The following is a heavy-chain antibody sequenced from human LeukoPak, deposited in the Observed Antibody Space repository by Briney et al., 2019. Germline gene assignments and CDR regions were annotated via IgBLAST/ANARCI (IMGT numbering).Heavy chain of an antibody. J-gene: IGHJ6*02. V-gene: IGHV3-23*01. CDR1: GFTFSSYV. CDR3: ARVEFGESSSYGMDV. Sequence: TGGSLRLSCAASGFTFSSYVMSWVRQAPGKGLEWVSAISGSGGSTHYADSVKGRFTISRDNSKNTLYLQMNSLRAEDTAVYYCARVEFGESSSYGMDVWGQGTTVTVSS. CDR2: ISGSGGST. D-gene: IGHD3-10*01.